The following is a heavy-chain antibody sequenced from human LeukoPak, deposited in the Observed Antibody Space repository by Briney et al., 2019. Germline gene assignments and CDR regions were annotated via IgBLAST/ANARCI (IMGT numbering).Heavy chain of an antibody. CDR3: AKDSISVSGNYLLGGTFDF. CDR2: ISGFGGAT. Sequence: PGGSLRLSCAASGFTFSSYEMNWVRQAPGKGLEWVSFISGFGGATDYADSVKGRFTISRDNSKNIVYLQMNSLRAEDTAVYYCAKDSISVSGNYLLGGTFDFWGQGTLVAVSS. J-gene: IGHJ4*02. V-gene: IGHV3-23*01. CDR1: GFTFSSYE. D-gene: IGHD3-22*01.